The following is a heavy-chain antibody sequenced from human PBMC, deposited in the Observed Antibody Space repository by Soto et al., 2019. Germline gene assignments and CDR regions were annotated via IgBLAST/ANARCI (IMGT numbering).Heavy chain of an antibody. J-gene: IGHJ1*01. Sequence: QVQLQESGPGLVKPSETLSLTCTVSNDSIRRYYWSWIRQPPGRGLEWIGYAFHPGGTNYNPSLKSRVTISVDSSKSQFALKLTSVTAADTAVYFCASSELATLRDTEYFHHWGQGTLVTVSS. CDR3: ASSELATLRDTEYFHH. CDR2: AFHPGGT. CDR1: NDSIRRYY. V-gene: IGHV4-59*01. D-gene: IGHD5-12*01.